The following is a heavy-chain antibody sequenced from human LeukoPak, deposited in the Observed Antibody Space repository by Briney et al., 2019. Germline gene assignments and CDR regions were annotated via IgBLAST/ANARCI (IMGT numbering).Heavy chain of an antibody. Sequence: ASVKVSCKASGYTFTRYDINWVRQATGQGLEWMGWMNPNSGNTGYAQKFQGRVTMTRNTSISTAYMELSSLRSEDTAVYYCARGRDYDFWSGYYFPVYYYYGMDVWGQGTTVTVSS. J-gene: IGHJ6*02. CDR3: ARGRDYDFWSGYYFPVYYYYGMDV. D-gene: IGHD3-3*01. CDR2: MNPNSGNT. V-gene: IGHV1-8*01. CDR1: GYTFTRYD.